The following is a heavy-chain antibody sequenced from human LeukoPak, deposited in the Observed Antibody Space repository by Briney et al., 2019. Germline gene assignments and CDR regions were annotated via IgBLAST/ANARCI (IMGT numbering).Heavy chain of an antibody. CDR2: INWNGGST. CDR3: ARGGLIQRHAFDI. J-gene: IGHJ3*02. V-gene: IGHV3-20*04. D-gene: IGHD1-1*01. CDR1: GFTFSTYE. Sequence: GGSLRLSCAASGFTFSTYEMNWVRQVPGKGLEWVSGINWNGGSTGNADSVKGRFTISRDNAKNSLYLQMNSLRGEDTALYYCARGGLIQRHAFDIWGQGTMVTVSS.